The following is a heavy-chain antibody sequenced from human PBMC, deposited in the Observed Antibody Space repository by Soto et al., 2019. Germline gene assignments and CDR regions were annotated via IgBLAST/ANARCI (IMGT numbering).Heavy chain of an antibody. CDR3: ASHSDPSSGGSVAHDY. V-gene: IGHV1-69*06. CDR1: GGTFSSYA. J-gene: IGHJ4*02. CDR2: IIPIFGTA. D-gene: IGHD2-15*01. Sequence: SVKVSCKASGGTFSSYAISWVRQAPGQGLEWMGGIIPIFGTANYAQKFQGRVTITADKSTSTAYMELSSLRSEDTAVYYCASHSDPSSGGSVAHDYWGQGTLVTVSS.